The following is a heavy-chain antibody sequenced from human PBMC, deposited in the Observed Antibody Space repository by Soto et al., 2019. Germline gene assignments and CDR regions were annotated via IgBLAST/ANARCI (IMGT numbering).Heavy chain of an antibody. V-gene: IGHV4-31*03. CDR3: VRDVWGYDRSGYAPDY. CDR2: INHNGRT. J-gene: IGHJ4*02. D-gene: IGHD3-22*01. CDR1: GGSISSGGNY. Sequence: QVQLQESGPGLVKPAQTLSLTCTVSGGSISSGGNYWSWIRHHPGKGLEWIGYINHNGRTYYNPYIRSRVTISVDTSKNQFSLRLSSVTAADTAVYYCVRDVWGYDRSGYAPDYWGQGTLVTVSS.